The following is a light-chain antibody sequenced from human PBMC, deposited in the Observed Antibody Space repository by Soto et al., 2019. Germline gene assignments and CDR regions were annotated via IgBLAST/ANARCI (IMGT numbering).Light chain of an antibody. CDR2: GAS. Sequence: EIVMTQSPATLSVSPGERATLSCRASQSVSSNLAWYQQKPGQAPRLLIYGASTRATGIPARLSGSGSGTEFTLTISSLQSEGFAVYYCQQYNNWPPWTFGQGTKLEIK. CDR3: QQYNNWPPWT. V-gene: IGKV3-15*01. J-gene: IGKJ2*01. CDR1: QSVSSN.